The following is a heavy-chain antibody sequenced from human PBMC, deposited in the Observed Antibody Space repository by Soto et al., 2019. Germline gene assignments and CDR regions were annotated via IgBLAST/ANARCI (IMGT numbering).Heavy chain of an antibody. J-gene: IGHJ3*02. D-gene: IGHD1-1*01. V-gene: IGHV4-34*01. CDR3: ARGWTPRI. Sequence: QVQLQQWGAGLLKPSETLSLTCAVYGGSFSGYYWSWIRQPPGKGLEWIGEINHSGSTNYNPSLKSRVTISVDTSKNQFSLKLSSVTAADTAVYYCARGWTPRIWGKGTMVTVSS. CDR2: INHSGST. CDR1: GGSFSGYY.